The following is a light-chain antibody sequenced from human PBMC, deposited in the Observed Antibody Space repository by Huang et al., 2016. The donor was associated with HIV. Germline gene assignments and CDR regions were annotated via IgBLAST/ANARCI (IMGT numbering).Light chain of an antibody. V-gene: IGKV3D-15*01. Sequence: EIMMTQSPATLSVSPGGRATLSCRASQNVRNNLAWYQQKTGQAPRLRIYDTSTRAPGIPARFSGSGSGTEFTLTISGLQSEDFAIYYCQQYDNWPPGLTFGGGTKVEI. CDR3: QQYDNWPPGLT. CDR2: DTS. J-gene: IGKJ4*01. CDR1: QNVRNN.